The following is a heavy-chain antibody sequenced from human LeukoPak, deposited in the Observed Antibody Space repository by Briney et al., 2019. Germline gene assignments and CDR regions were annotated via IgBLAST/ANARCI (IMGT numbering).Heavy chain of an antibody. CDR1: GFIFSIYA. D-gene: IGHD5-12*01. CDR2: ISGSGGST. CDR3: AKGQMATIFYYMDV. J-gene: IGHJ6*03. V-gene: IGHV3-23*01. Sequence: PGGSLRLSCAASGFIFSIYAMSWVRQVPGKGLEWVSAISGSGGSTHYADSVRGRFTISRDNSKNTLYLQMNSLRAEDTAVYYCAKGQMATIFYYMDVWGKGTTVTVSS.